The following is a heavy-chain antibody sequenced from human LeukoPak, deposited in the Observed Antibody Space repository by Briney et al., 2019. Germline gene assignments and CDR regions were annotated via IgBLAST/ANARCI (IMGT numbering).Heavy chain of an antibody. D-gene: IGHD2-15*01. CDR3: TKGSGSWVDY. J-gene: IGHJ4*02. CDR1: GFNSDDHA. CDR2: ISDNGVST. V-gene: IGHV3-9*02. Sequence: GGSLRLSCAASGFNSDDHAMHWVRQAPGKVLEWVSGISDNGVSTGYADSVKGRFTISRDNAKNFLYLQMNSLRTEDTALYYCTKGSGSWVDYWSQGTLVTVSS.